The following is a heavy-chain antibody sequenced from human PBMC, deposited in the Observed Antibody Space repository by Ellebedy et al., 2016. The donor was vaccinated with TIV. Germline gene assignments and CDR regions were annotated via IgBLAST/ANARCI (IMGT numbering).Heavy chain of an antibody. CDR3: ARDFDSDSVDAFDI. CDR2: INQVGNEN. V-gene: IGHV3-7*03. J-gene: IGHJ3*02. D-gene: IGHD4-11*01. Sequence: GESLKISXAASGFPFSTDALTWVRQAPGKGLEWVANINQVGNENSYVGSVRGRFTISRDNAKNSLNLQMSSLRAEDTAVYYCARDFDSDSVDAFDIWGQGTMVTVSS. CDR1: GFPFSTDA.